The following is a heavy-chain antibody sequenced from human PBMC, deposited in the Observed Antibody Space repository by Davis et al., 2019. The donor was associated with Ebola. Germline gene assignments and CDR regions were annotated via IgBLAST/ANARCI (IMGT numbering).Heavy chain of an antibody. CDR3: ARGLYDFWSGYFDY. D-gene: IGHD3-3*01. CDR2: INHSGST. CDR1: GFPFSSYW. J-gene: IGHJ4*02. V-gene: IGHV4-34*01. Sequence: ESLKISCAASGFPFSSYWMSWVRQAQGKGLEWIGEINHSGSTNYNPSLKSRVTISVDTSKNQFSLKLSSVTAADTAVYYCARGLYDFWSGYFDYWGQGTLVTVSS.